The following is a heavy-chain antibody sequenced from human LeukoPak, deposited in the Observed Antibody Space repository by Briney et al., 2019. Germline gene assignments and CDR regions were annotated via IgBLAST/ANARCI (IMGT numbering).Heavy chain of an antibody. J-gene: IGHJ3*02. CDR3: ARGTPFGSSGYERPIDHLDSFYM. CDR1: GFTSSSYA. Sequence: GGSLRLSCAASGFTSSSYAMRWVRHAPGEGLEWVSSISSSSSYIYYADSVKGRSTISNENPKNPLYLQMNSLRAEDTAVYYCARGTPFGSSGYERPIDHLDSFYMWGQGTMVSLS. D-gene: IGHD3-22*01. V-gene: IGHV3-21*04. CDR2: ISSSSSYI.